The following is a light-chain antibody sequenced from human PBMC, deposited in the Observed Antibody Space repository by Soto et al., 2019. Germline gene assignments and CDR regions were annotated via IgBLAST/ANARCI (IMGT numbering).Light chain of an antibody. J-gene: IGLJ1*01. Sequence: QSVLTQPASVSGSPGQSITISCTGTSSDIGDYNYVSWYQQRPEKAPELMIYGVNNRPPGVSNRFSGSKSGNTASLTISGLQVENEADYYCSSYTSSITYFFGTGTKATVL. CDR1: SSDIGDYNY. CDR2: GVN. V-gene: IGLV2-14*01. CDR3: SSYTSSITYF.